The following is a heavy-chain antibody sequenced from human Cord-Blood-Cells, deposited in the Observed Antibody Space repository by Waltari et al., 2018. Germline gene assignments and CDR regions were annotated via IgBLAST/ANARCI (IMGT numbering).Heavy chain of an antibody. Sequence: QVQLVQSGAEVKKPGASVKVPYQASGYTFTSYGISWVRQATGQGLEWMGWISAYNGKQNYAQKHQGRDTMTTNTSTSTAYMELRSLRSDDTAVYYCARFIIGATFDYWGQGTRVTVSS. V-gene: IGHV1-18*01. D-gene: IGHD2-15*01. CDR2: ISAYNGKQ. CDR1: GYTFTSYG. CDR3: ARFIIGATFDY. J-gene: IGHJ4*02.